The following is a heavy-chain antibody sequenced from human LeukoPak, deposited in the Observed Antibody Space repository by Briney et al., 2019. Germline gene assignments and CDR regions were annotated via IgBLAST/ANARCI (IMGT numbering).Heavy chain of an antibody. V-gene: IGHV4-30-2*01. CDR1: GGSISSGGYY. CDR3: ARDPYCSSTSCSTGFDY. D-gene: IGHD2-2*01. Sequence: SQTLSLTCTVSGGSISSGGYYWSWIRQPPGKGLEWIGYIYHSGSTYYNPSLKSRVTISLDTSKNQFSLRLSSVTAADTAVYYCARDPYCSSTSCSTGFDYWGQGTLVTVSS. J-gene: IGHJ4*02. CDR2: IYHSGST.